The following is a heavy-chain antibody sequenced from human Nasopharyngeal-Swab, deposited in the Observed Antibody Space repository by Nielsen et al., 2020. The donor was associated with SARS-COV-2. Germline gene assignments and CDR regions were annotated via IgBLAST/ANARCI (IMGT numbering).Heavy chain of an antibody. D-gene: IGHD6-6*01. CDR3: ARRGFEYNSSPEWDY. V-gene: IGHV5-10-1*01. Sequence: GASLKISCKGSGYSFTSYYIIWVRQMPGKGLEWMGRIDPSDSYTNYSPSFQGHVTISADKSISTAYLQWSSLKASDTAIYYCARRGFEYNSSPEWDYWGQGTLVTVSS. J-gene: IGHJ4*02. CDR1: GYSFTSYY. CDR2: IDPSDSYT.